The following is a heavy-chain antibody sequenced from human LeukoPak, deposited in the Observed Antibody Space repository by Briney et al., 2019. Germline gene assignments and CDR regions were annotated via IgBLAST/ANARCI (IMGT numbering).Heavy chain of an antibody. V-gene: IGHV4-61*02. Sequence: SETLSLTCTVSGGSISSGSYYWRWIRQPAGKGLEWIGRIYTSGSTNYNPSLKSRVTISVDTSKNQFSLKLSSVPAADTALYYCARAGTGSYPANFDYWGQGTLVTVSS. CDR3: ARAGTGSYPANFDY. D-gene: IGHD1-26*01. CDR2: IYTSGST. J-gene: IGHJ4*02. CDR1: GGSISSGSYY.